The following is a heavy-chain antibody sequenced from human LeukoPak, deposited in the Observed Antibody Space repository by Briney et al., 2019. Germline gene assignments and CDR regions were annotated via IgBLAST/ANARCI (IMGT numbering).Heavy chain of an antibody. CDR1: GFTFSSYS. D-gene: IGHD5-18*01. V-gene: IGHV3-48*04. Sequence: GGSLRLSCAASGFTFSSYSMTWVRQAPGKGPEWVSYTSSSSSTIYYADSVKGRFTISRDNAKNSLYLQMNSLRAEDTAVYYCARDLAGYSYGWYFDYWGQGTLVTVSS. J-gene: IGHJ4*02. CDR3: ARDLAGYSYGWYFDY. CDR2: TSSSSSTI.